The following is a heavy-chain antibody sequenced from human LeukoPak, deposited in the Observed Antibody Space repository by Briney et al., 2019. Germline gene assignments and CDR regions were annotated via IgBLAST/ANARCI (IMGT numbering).Heavy chain of an antibody. Sequence: SETLSLTCTVSGGSISSYYWSWIRQPPGKGLEWIGYIYYSGSTNYNPSLKSRVTISVDTSKNQFSLKLSSVTAADTAVYYCARVTQDCSGGSCYSGYYYYGMDVWGQGTTVTVSS. V-gene: IGHV4-59*01. J-gene: IGHJ6*02. CDR2: IYYSGST. D-gene: IGHD2-15*01. CDR3: ARVTQDCSGGSCYSGYYYYGMDV. CDR1: GGSISSYY.